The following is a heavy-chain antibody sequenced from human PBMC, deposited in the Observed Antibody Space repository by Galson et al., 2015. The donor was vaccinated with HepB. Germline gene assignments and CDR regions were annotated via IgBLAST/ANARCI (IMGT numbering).Heavy chain of an antibody. CDR1: GFTFDDYT. V-gene: IGHV3-43*01. CDR3: AKGGIAVAGSLFDY. D-gene: IGHD6-19*01. J-gene: IGHJ4*02. Sequence: SLRLSCAASGFTFDDYTMHWVRQAPGKGLEWVSLISWDGGSTYYADSVKGRFTISRDNSKNSLYLQMNSLRTEDTALYYCAKGGIAVAGSLFDYWGQGTLVTVSS. CDR2: ISWDGGST.